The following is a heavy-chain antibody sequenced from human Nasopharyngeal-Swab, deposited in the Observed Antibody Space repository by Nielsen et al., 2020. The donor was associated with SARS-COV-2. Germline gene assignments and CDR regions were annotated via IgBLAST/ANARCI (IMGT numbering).Heavy chain of an antibody. CDR3: ARGQACDY. Sequence: GGSLRLSCVASGFSLNSRDMSWVRLTPGEGLEWVSTISASGTTIYVDSVKGRFTISRDNSKSTLYLQMDSLRTEDTAVYYCARGQACDYWGQGTLVTVSS. D-gene: IGHD3-10*01. CDR1: GFSLNSRD. J-gene: IGHJ4*02. V-gene: IGHV3-23*01. CDR2: ISASGTT.